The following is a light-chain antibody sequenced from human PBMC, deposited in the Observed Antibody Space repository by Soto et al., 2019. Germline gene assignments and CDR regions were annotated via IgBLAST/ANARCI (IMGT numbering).Light chain of an antibody. CDR1: SSDVGGYNY. Sequence: QSALTQPPSASGSPGQSVAISCTGTSSDVGGYNYVSWYQQHPGKAPKLMIYEVNKRPSGVPDRFSGSKSGNTASLTISGLQAEDEADYYCCSYAGSSTWVFGTGTKLTVL. V-gene: IGLV2-8*01. J-gene: IGLJ1*01. CDR3: CSYAGSSTWV. CDR2: EVN.